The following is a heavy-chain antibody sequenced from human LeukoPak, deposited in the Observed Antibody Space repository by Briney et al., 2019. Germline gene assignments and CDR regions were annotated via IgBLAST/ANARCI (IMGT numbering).Heavy chain of an antibody. V-gene: IGHV3-23*01. CDR1: GFTFSSYA. Sequence: SGGSLRLSCAASGFTFSSYAMSWVRQAPGKGLEWVSGISSSGDRTYYADSVKGRFTISRDNFKNTLYLQMKSLRAEDTAVYYCAKEAEDGSTDYWGQGTLVTVSS. CDR2: ISSSGDRT. CDR3: AKEAEDGSTDY. J-gene: IGHJ4*02. D-gene: IGHD5-24*01.